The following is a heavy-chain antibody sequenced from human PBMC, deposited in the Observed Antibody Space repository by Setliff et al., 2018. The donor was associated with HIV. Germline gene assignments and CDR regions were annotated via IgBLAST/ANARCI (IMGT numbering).Heavy chain of an antibody. J-gene: IGHJ4*02. D-gene: IGHD1-26*01. V-gene: IGHV5-51*01. CDR2: IYPGDSDI. CDR1: EYSFTNNW. CDR3: ARAGRGGGSYWTFDY. Sequence: GESLKISCKGSEYSFTNNWIGWVRQMPGKGLEWMGIIYPGDSDIRYSPSFQGRVTISADKAISTAYLQWSSLKASDTGMYYCARAGRGGGSYWTFDYWGQGTLVTVSS.